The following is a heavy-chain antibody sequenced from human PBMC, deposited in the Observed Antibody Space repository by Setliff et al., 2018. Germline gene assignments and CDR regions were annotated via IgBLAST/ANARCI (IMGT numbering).Heavy chain of an antibody. J-gene: IGHJ4*02. CDR3: ARVSWRRGGGDPDGVDY. D-gene: IGHD5-12*01. CDR1: GYTFTGYY. CDR2: INPNSGGT. Sequence: ASVKVSCKASGYTFTGYYMHWVRQAPGQGLEWMGWINPNSGGTNYAQKFQGRVTMIRDTSISTAYMELSRLRSDDTAVYYCARVSWRRGGGDPDGVDYWGQGTLVTVSS. V-gene: IGHV1-2*02.